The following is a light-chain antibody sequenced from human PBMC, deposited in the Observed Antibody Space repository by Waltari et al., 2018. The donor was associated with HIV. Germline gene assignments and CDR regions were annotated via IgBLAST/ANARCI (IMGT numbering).Light chain of an antibody. CDR1: PSHIGNNS. V-gene: IGLV1-44*01. CDR2: SNS. J-gene: IGLJ2*01. CDR3: ASWDDTLGVV. Sequence: QSVLTQPPSASGTPGQSVTISFSGSPSHIGNNSVTWYQTCPASAPKLLLYSNSQRPLGVPDRFSGSKSGSSASLAISGPQADDEAHYYCASWDDTLGVVFGGGTTLTVL.